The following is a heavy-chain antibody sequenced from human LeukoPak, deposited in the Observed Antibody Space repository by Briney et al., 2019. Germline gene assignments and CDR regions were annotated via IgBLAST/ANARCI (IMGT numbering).Heavy chain of an antibody. J-gene: IGHJ4*02. Sequence: GGSLRLSCAASGFTFSRYWMSWVRQAPGKGPEWEANIKQDGSEKYYVDSVKGRFTISKDNAKNSLYLQMNSLRAEDTAVYYCARDSPGYGGYDFWGQGTLVTVSS. V-gene: IGHV3-7*01. CDR1: GFTFSRYW. D-gene: IGHD5-12*01. CDR3: ARDSPGYGGYDF. CDR2: IKQDGSEK.